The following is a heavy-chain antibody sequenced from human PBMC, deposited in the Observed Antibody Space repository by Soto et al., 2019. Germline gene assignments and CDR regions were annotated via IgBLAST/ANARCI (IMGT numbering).Heavy chain of an antibody. J-gene: IGHJ6*02. CDR2: IYYSGST. CDR3: SRQYYGSGSYDKRYYYYGRDV. V-gene: IGHV4-39*01. D-gene: IGHD3-10*01. Sequence: SETLSLTCTVSGGSISSSSYYWGWIRQPPGKGLEWIGSIYYSGSTYYNPSLKSRVTISVDTSKNQFSLKLSSVTAADTAVYYRSRQYYGSGSYDKRYYYYGRDVWGQGNTVT. CDR1: GGSISSSSYY.